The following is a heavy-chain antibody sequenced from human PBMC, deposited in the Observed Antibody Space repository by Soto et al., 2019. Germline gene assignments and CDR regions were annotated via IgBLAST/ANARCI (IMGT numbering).Heavy chain of an antibody. CDR1: GDSIIAYS. V-gene: IGHV4-59*01. CDR3: AREGNLGRWLQPLDF. Sequence: SEALSLTCTVSGDSIIAYSWSWVLQPPGKGLEWIGNIHYNGNTKYSPSLKSRVTMSVDTSKNHFSLRLISVTAADTAIYFCAREGNLGRWLQPLDFWGQGTLVTVSS. D-gene: IGHD5-12*01. CDR2: IHYNGNT. J-gene: IGHJ4*02.